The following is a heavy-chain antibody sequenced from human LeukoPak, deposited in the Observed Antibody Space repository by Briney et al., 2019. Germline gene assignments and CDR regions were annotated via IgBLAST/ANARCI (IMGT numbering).Heavy chain of an antibody. CDR3: AKFGELLWFGESLPRGGWDAFDI. Sequence: GGSLRLPCAASGFTFSSYAMSWVRQAPGKGLEWVSAISGSGGSTYYADSVKGRFTISRDNSKNTLYLQMNSLRAEDTAVYYCAKFGELLWFGESLPRGGWDAFDIWGQGTMVTVSS. V-gene: IGHV3-23*01. CDR1: GFTFSSYA. CDR2: ISGSGGST. D-gene: IGHD3-10*01. J-gene: IGHJ3*02.